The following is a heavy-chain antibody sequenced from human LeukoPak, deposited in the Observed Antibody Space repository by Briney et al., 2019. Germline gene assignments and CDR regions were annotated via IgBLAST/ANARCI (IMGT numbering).Heavy chain of an antibody. CDR1: GYTFTNYD. D-gene: IGHD3-22*01. J-gene: IGHJ4*02. V-gene: IGHV1-8*03. Sequence: ASATVSCKASGYTFTNYDINWVRQATGQGLEWMGWMNPNSGNTGYAQKFQGRVTITRNTSISTAYMELSSLRSEDTAVYYCAREVYYDSSGYYNWGQGTLVTVSS. CDR2: MNPNSGNT. CDR3: AREVYYDSSGYYN.